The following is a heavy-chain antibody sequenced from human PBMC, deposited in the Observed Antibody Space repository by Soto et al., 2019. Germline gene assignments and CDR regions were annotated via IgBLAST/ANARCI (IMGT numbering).Heavy chain of an antibody. CDR1: GGSISNTSYY. V-gene: IGHV4-39*01. D-gene: IGHD2-2*01. J-gene: IGHJ3*02. CDR3: GSTTNYHDAFDI. CDR2: IYYSGST. Sequence: QLQLQESGPVLVKPSETLSLTCTVSGGSISNTSYYWGWIRQPPGKGLEGIGSIYYSGSTYYNPSLKSRVTISVDTSKNQFSLKLSSVTAADTAVYYCGSTTNYHDAFDIWGQGTMVTVSS.